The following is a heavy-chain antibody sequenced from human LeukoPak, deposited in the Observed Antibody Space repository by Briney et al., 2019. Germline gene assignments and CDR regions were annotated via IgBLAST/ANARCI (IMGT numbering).Heavy chain of an antibody. Sequence: SETLSLTCTVSGGSISNYYWSWIRQPPGKGLEWIGYIHSIGSTSYNPSLKSRVTISLDTSQMQFSLRLSSVTAADTAVYYCARSEEAYYGSKNSLWPDAFDFWGQGTVVTVSP. CDR3: ARSEEAYYGSKNSLWPDAFDF. J-gene: IGHJ3*01. CDR1: GGSISNYY. CDR2: IHSIGST. D-gene: IGHD3-10*01. V-gene: IGHV4-4*09.